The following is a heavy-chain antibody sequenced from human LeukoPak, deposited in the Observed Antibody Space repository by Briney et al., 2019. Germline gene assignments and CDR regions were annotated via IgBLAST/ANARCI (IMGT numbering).Heavy chain of an antibody. D-gene: IGHD6-6*01. Sequence: GGSLRLSCAASAFTFSSYAMHWVRQAPGKGLEWVAIISFDGNHKYFTDSVKGRFTISRDNAKNTLDLQMNSLRPEDTAVYYCARRRSPGVQLDGFDIWGQGTMVTVSS. CDR3: ARRRSPGVQLDGFDI. V-gene: IGHV3-30*04. J-gene: IGHJ3*02. CDR2: ISFDGNHK. CDR1: AFTFSSYA.